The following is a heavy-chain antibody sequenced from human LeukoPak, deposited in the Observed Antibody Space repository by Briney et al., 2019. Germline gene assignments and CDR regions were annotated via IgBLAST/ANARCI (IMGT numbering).Heavy chain of an antibody. V-gene: IGHV3-74*01. CDR1: AFIFSSYW. CDR2: INSDGTST. Sequence: TGGSLRLSCAASAFIFSSYWMYWVRQAPGKGLVWVSRINSDGTSTTYADSVKGRFTISRDNAKNTLYLQMNSLRAEDTAVYYCAREGSSYSMDVWGQGTTVTVSS. J-gene: IGHJ6*02. CDR3: AREGSSYSMDV.